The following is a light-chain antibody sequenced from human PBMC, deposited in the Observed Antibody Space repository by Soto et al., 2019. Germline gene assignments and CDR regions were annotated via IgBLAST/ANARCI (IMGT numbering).Light chain of an antibody. Sequence: EIVMTQSPANLSVSPGERATLSCRASQSVSSNLAWYQQKPGQAPRLLIYGASTRATGIPVRFSGSGSGTDFFLTISSLQSEDFAVYYCQQYNNWPRTFGQGTKVEIK. J-gene: IGKJ1*01. V-gene: IGKV3-15*01. CDR2: GAS. CDR1: QSVSSN. CDR3: QQYNNWPRT.